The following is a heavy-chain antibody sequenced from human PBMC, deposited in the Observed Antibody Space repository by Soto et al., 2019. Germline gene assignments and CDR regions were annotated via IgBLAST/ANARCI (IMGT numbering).Heavy chain of an antibody. CDR1: GFTFSSYS. CDR2: ISSSSTI. V-gene: IGHV3-48*01. Sequence: EVQLVESGGGLVQPGGSLRLSCAASGFTFSSYSMNWVRQAPGKGLEWVSYISSSSTIYYADSVKGRFTISRDNAKNSLYLQMNSLRAEDTAVYYCAREITILGYYYMDVWGKGTTVTVSS. CDR3: AREITILGYYYMDV. J-gene: IGHJ6*03. D-gene: IGHD3-3*01.